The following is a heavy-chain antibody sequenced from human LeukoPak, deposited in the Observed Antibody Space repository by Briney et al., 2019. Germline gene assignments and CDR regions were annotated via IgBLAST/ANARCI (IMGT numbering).Heavy chain of an antibody. J-gene: IGHJ4*02. Sequence: GGTLRLSCAASGFTFSDYYMSWIRQAPGKGLEWVSYISSSSSYTNYADSVKGRFTISRDNAKNSLYLQMNSLRAEDTAVYYCSRDRTGDYYFDDWGQGTLVTVSS. CDR2: ISSSSSYT. D-gene: IGHD7-27*01. CDR3: SRDRTGDYYFDD. CDR1: GFTFSDYY. V-gene: IGHV3-11*06.